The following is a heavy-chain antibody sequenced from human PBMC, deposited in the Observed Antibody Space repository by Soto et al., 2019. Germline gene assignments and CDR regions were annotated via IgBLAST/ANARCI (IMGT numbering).Heavy chain of an antibody. CDR2: ISYDGSNK. Sequence: GGSLRLSCAASGFTFSSYGMHWVRQAPGKGLEWVAVISYDGSNKYYADSVKGRFTISRDDSKSIAYLQMNSLKTEDTAVYYCTRVGDFWSGYSPSPYYYYGMDVWGQGTTVTVSS. CDR3: TRVGDFWSGYSPSPYYYYGMDV. V-gene: IGHV3-30*03. D-gene: IGHD3-3*01. J-gene: IGHJ6*02. CDR1: GFTFSSYG.